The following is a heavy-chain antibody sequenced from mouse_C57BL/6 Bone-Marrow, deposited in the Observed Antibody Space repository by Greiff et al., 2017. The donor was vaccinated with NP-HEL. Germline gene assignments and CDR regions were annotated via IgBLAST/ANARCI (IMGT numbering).Heavy chain of an antibody. CDR3: TTDGNYLYYAMDY. Sequence: VQLQQSGAELVRPGASVKLSCTASGFNIKDDYMHWVKQRPEQGLEWIGWIDPENGDTEYASKFQGKATITADTSSNTAYLQLSSLTSEDTAVYYGTTDGNYLYYAMDYWGQGTSVTVSS. V-gene: IGHV14-4*01. CDR2: IDPENGDT. J-gene: IGHJ4*01. D-gene: IGHD2-1*01. CDR1: GFNIKDDY.